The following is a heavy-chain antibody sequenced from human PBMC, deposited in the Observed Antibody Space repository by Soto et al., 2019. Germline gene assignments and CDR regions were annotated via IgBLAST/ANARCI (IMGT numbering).Heavy chain of an antibody. V-gene: IGHV4-34*01. J-gene: IGHJ1*01. CDR2: INHSGST. CDR1: GGSFSGYY. CDR3: ARPGQYSSGWTGPWEYFQH. Sequence: SETLSLTCAVYGGSFSGYYWSWIRQPPGKGLEWIGEINHSGSTNYNPSLKSRVTISVDTSKNQFSLKLSSVTAADTGVYYCARPGQYSSGWTGPWEYFQHWGQGTLVTVSS. D-gene: IGHD6-19*01.